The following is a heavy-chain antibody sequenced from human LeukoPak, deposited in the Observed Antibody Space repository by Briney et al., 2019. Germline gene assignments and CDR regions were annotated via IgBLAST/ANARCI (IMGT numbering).Heavy chain of an antibody. CDR1: GFSVSGFW. CDR3: ARGQNWNHDF. CDR2: IKEDGKKI. Sequence: GGSLRLSCAASGFSVSGFWMSWLRQAPGKGLEWVANIKEDGKKIYQVDSLKGRFTISRDNAKNSLFLQMNSLRVEDTAIYYCARGQNWNHDFWGQGTLVTVSS. V-gene: IGHV3-7*01. J-gene: IGHJ4*02. D-gene: IGHD1-14*01.